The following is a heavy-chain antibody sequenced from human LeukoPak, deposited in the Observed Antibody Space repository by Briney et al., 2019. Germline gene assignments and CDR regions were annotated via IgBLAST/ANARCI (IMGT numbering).Heavy chain of an antibody. Sequence: SETLSLTCTVSGGSISSSTYYWGWIRQPLGKGLEWIGSIYYSGNTYYQPSLKSRVTISVDTSRNQFSLKLNSVTASDTAMYYCARVFKRVITFGEVIVNPKYYLDYWGQGTLVTVSS. CDR3: ARVFKRVITFGEVIVNPKYYLDY. D-gene: IGHD3-16*02. CDR1: GGSISSSTYY. V-gene: IGHV4-39*07. J-gene: IGHJ4*02. CDR2: IYYSGNT.